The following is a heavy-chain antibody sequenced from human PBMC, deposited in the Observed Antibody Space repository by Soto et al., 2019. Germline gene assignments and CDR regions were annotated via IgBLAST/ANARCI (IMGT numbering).Heavy chain of an antibody. CDR1: GISLSYHC. CDR3: ACIRGTFGY. CDR2: IQTERQTYIT. V-gene: IGHV3-72*01. Sequence: PDGSLRHSCPASGISLSYHCMDVAAQAPGKGLQWVGRIQTERQTYITEYAASLEGRFSISRDDSKNSLYMQVNRLKTEDTAVYFCACIRGTFGYWGPGTLVTVSS. D-gene: IGHD2-8*01. J-gene: IGHJ4*02.